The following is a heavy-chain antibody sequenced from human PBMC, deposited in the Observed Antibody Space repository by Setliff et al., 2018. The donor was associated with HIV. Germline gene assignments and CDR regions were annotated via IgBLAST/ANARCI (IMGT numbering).Heavy chain of an antibody. Sequence: GASVKVSCKASGYTFTSYYMHWVRQAPGQGLEWMGIINPSGGSTTYAQKFWDRVTMTRDTSTSTVYMELSSLRSEDTAVYYCAREALAWYHYDSSGYSNWFDPWGQGTLVTVSS. CDR1: GYTFTSYY. J-gene: IGHJ5*02. V-gene: IGHV1-46*01. CDR2: INPSGGST. D-gene: IGHD3-22*01. CDR3: AREALAWYHYDSSGYSNWFDP.